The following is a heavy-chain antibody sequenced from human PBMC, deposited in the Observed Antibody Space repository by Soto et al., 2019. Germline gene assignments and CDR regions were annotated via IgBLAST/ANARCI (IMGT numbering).Heavy chain of an antibody. CDR2: INQDGSER. CDR1: GLTFRSDL. D-gene: IGHD4-17*01. V-gene: IGHV3-7*03. J-gene: IGHJ4*03. CDR3: AVYGYGVSAAAY. Sequence: WGSLLLSCVGSGLTFRSDLLSWVRQAPGKGLEWVANINQDGSERYYVDSVSGRFTISRDNVENSLYLQLNSLRPEDTAVYYCAVYGYGVSAAAYWGQGTPVTVSS.